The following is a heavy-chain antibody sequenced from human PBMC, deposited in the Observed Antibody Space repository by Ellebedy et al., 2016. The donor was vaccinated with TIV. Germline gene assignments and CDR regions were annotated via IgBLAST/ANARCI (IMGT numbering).Heavy chain of an antibody. CDR3: ARTYYDFWSGSFFPGRGFDP. D-gene: IGHD3-3*01. CDR2: IFYSGSP. Sequence: MPSETLSLTCTVSGGSVSSYYWSWIRQPPGKGLEWIGYIFYSGSPNYNPSLKSRVTISVDTSKNQFSLKLRSVTAADTAVYYCARTYYDFWSGSFFPGRGFDPWGQGTLVTVSS. V-gene: IGHV4-59*02. CDR1: GGSVSSYY. J-gene: IGHJ5*02.